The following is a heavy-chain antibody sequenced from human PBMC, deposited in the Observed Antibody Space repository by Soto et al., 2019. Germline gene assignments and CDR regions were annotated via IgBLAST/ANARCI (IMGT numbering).Heavy chain of an antibody. CDR1: GRSISSYY. Sequence: SETLSLTCTVSGRSISSYYWSWIRQPAGKGLEYIGRIYSSGSTNYNPSLKSRLTMSVDTSKNQFSLKLTSVTGADTAVYYCARGHGDYVDSWGQGTMVT. D-gene: IGHD4-17*01. V-gene: IGHV4-4*07. CDR3: ARGHGDYVDS. J-gene: IGHJ4*02. CDR2: IYSSGST.